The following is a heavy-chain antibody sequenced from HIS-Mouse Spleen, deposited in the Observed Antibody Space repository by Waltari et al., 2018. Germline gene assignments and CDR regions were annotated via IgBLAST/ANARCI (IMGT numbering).Heavy chain of an antibody. CDR3: AREIPYSSSWYDWYFDL. CDR1: RGSISKSRYH. CDR2: IYYSGST. D-gene: IGHD6-13*01. Sequence: QLQLQESGPGLAKPSVTLHLPGTVHRGSISKSRYHWVRIRQPPGKGLEWFGGIYYSGSTNYNPSLKSRVTIAVDTAKNQFSLKLSSVTAADTAVYYCAREIPYSSSWYDWYFDLWGRGTLVTVSS. J-gene: IGHJ2*01. V-gene: IGHV4-39*07.